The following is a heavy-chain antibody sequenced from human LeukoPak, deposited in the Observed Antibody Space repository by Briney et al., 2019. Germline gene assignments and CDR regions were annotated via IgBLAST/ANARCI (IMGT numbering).Heavy chain of an antibody. CDR2: MYHGGST. V-gene: IGHV4-39*01. D-gene: IGHD2-8*02. Sequence: SETLSLTCTVSGGSIGSTRHYWGWIRQPPGKGLEWIGNMYHGGSTYYNPSPKSRVTISIDTSKNQFSLKLSSVTAADTAVYFCARVLKYCDYWGQGTLVTVSS. CDR3: ARVLKYCDY. J-gene: IGHJ4*02. CDR1: GGSIGSTRHY.